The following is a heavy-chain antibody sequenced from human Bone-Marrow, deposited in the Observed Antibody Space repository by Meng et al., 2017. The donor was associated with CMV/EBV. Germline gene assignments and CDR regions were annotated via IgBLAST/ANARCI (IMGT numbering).Heavy chain of an antibody. V-gene: IGHV3-66*02. J-gene: IGHJ4*02. D-gene: IGHD6-13*01. Sequence: GESLKISCAASGFTVSSNYMSWVRQAPGKGLEWVSVIYSGGSTYYADSVKGRFTISRDNSKNTLYLQMNSLRAEDTAVYYCARDGAIAAAGTGDYWGQGKLVTFSS. CDR2: IYSGGST. CDR1: GFTVSSNY. CDR3: ARDGAIAAAGTGDY.